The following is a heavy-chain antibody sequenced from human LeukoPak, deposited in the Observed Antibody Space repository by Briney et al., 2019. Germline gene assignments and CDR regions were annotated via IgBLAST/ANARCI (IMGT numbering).Heavy chain of an antibody. CDR3: ARAGVRGVIITNWFDP. V-gene: IGHV4-59*01. J-gene: IGHJ5*02. CDR2: IYYSGST. Sequence: SETLSLTCTVSGGSISSYYWSWIRQPPGKGLEWIGYIYYSGSTNYNPSLKSRVTISVDTSKNQFSLKLSSVTAADAAVYYCARAGVRGVIITNWFDPWGQGTLVTVSS. CDR1: GGSISSYY. D-gene: IGHD3-10*01.